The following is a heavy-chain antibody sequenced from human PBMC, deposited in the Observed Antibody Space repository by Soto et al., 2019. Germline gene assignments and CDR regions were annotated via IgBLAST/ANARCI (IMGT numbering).Heavy chain of an antibody. Sequence: EVQLVESGGGLVQPGGSLRLSCTASELTLGSYWMGWARQAPGKGLEGVATINQDGSEKYYVDSVRGRFTISRDNAQNSLYLQMNSLRAEDTAVYYSARDAPRYFDLWGRGTLVTVSS. CDR2: INQDGSEK. CDR1: ELTLGSYW. CDR3: ARDAPRYFDL. J-gene: IGHJ2*01. V-gene: IGHV3-7*05.